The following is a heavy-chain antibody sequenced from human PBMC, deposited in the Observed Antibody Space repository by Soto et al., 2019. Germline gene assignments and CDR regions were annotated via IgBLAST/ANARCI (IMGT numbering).Heavy chain of an antibody. D-gene: IGHD2-2*01. CDR2: INHSGST. CDR1: GGSFSGYY. J-gene: IGHJ3*02. Sequence: SETLSLTCAVYGGSFSGYYWSWIRQPPGKGLEWIGEINHSGSTNYNPSLKSRVTIAVDTSKNQFSLKLSSVTAADTAVYYCARERGYCSSTSCQIQGPDIWGQGTMVTLSS. V-gene: IGHV4-34*01. CDR3: ARERGYCSSTSCQIQGPDI.